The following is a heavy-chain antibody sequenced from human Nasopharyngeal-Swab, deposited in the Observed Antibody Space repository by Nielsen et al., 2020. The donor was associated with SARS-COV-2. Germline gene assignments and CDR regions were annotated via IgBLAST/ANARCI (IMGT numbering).Heavy chain of an antibody. V-gene: IGHV3-74*01. Sequence: GESLKISCSASGFTFSSYWMHWVRQLPGKGLVWVSRISTDGSGTNYADSVKGRFPVARDNAKNTLYLQMISLGAEDTAVYYFARREGFCSGGTCYLDYWGQGTLVTVSS. D-gene: IGHD2-15*01. J-gene: IGHJ4*02. CDR3: ARREGFCSGGTCYLDY. CDR1: GFTFSSYW. CDR2: ISTDGSGT.